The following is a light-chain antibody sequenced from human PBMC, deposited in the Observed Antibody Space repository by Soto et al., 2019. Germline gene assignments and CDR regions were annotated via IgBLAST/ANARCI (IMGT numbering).Light chain of an antibody. CDR2: KGT. CDR1: SSDVGAYNS. V-gene: IGLV2-23*01. Sequence: QSALAQRASVSGSPGQSITISCTGTSSDVGAYNSVSWYQQHPHKAPQVIIYKGTQRPSGVSNRFSGSTSGNAASLTISGLQADDEADYFCCSSAPESTYVFGSGTKLTVL. CDR3: CSSAPESTYV. J-gene: IGLJ1*01.